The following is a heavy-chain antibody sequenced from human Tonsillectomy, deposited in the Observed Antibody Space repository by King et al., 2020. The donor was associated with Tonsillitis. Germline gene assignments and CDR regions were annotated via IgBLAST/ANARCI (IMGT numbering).Heavy chain of an antibody. Sequence: QLVQSGGGVVQPGRSLRLSCAASGFTFSRFGMHWVRQAPGKGLEWVAGVSYEGSKKDYADSAKGRFTISRDNSKNTLYLQMNSLRGEDTAVYYCAKNLGSSWFFDYWGQGTLVTVSS. CDR3: AKNLGSSWFFDY. D-gene: IGHD6-13*01. J-gene: IGHJ4*02. CDR1: GFTFSRFG. CDR2: VSYEGSKK. V-gene: IGHV3-30*18.